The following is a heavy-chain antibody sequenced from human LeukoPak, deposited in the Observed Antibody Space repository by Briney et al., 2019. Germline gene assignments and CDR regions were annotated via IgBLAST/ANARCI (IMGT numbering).Heavy chain of an antibody. D-gene: IGHD4-17*01. CDR2: IYWNDNM. J-gene: IGHJ4*02. CDR1: GFSLATSRVG. Sequence: SGPTLVNPTPTLTLTCTFSGFSLATSRVGVGWIRQPPGKALEWLALIYWNDNMRYSPSLRSRLTVTKDTSKTQVFLTMTKMDPVDTATYYCAHGYGDYDPYFDYWGQGTLVTVSS. V-gene: IGHV2-5*01. CDR3: AHGYGDYDPYFDY.